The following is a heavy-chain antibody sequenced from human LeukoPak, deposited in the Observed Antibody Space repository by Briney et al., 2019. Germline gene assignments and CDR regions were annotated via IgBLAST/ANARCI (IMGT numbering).Heavy chain of an antibody. CDR1: GFTFSSYG. V-gene: IGHV3-30*02. D-gene: IGHD4-17*01. Sequence: RPAGSLRLSCAASGFTFSSYGMHWVRHAPGKGMEWVAFIRYDGSNKYYADSVNGRFTISRDNSKNTLNLQMNSLRAEDTAVYYCAKPMTTVTTSFDYWGQGTLVTVSS. CDR3: AKPMTTVTTSFDY. J-gene: IGHJ4*02. CDR2: IRYDGSNK.